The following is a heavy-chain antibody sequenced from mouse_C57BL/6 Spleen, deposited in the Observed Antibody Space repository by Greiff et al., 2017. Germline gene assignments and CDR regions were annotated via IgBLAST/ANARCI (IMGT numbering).Heavy chain of an antibody. CDR1: GYTFTDYE. CDR3: TRSRDSSGYRAWFAY. J-gene: IGHJ3*01. Sequence: QVQLQQSGAELVRPGASVTLSCKASGYTFTDYEMHWVKQTPVHGLEWIGAIDPETGGTAYNQKFKGKAILTADKSSSTAYMELRSLTSEDSAVYYCTRSRDSSGYRAWFAYWGQGTLVTVSA. D-gene: IGHD3-2*02. V-gene: IGHV1-15*01. CDR2: IDPETGGT.